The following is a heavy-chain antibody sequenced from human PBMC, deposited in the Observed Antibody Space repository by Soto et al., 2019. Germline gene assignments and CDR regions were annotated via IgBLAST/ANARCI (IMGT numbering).Heavy chain of an antibody. D-gene: IGHD3-10*01. CDR1: GDTFNFYS. Sequence: QVQLVQSGAEVKRPGSSVKVSCKASGDTFNFYSINWVRQAPGLGLEWMGRVNPIVSMSNYAQKFQGRVTMTADKYTSTAYMDLSSLRSEDTAISYCSSRYGSGYRAFDYWGQGALVTVSS. V-gene: IGHV1-69*02. J-gene: IGHJ4*02. CDR3: SSRYGSGYRAFDY. CDR2: VNPIVSMS.